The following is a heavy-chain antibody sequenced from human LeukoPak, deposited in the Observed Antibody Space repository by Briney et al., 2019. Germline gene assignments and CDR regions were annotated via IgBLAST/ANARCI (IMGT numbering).Heavy chain of an antibody. J-gene: IGHJ4*02. CDR3: ARQGYSGSSTFDY. CDR1: GGSLENYY. CDR2: IYHTGTT. D-gene: IGHD6-19*01. V-gene: IGHV4-59*08. Sequence: PSETLSLTCIVTGGSLENYYWSWLRQPPGKGLEWIGYIYHTGTTNYKSSLESRVTTSVDTYKNQISLRLSSVTAADTAVYYCARQGYSGSSTFDYWGQGTLVTVSS.